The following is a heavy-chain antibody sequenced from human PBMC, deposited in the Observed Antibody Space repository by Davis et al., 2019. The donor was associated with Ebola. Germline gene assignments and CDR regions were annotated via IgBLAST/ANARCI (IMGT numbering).Heavy chain of an antibody. V-gene: IGHV4-38-2*01. CDR3: SRFGYGAY. Sequence: SQTLSLTRAVSGYSIGSGYHWGWIRQPPGRGLEWIGNRYHGTDASYSPALRSRVTISLDTSKNQFSLKLNSVTAADTAVYFFSRFGYGAYWGQGTLVTVSS. CDR1: GYSIGSGYH. J-gene: IGHJ4*02. D-gene: IGHD5-18*01. CDR2: RYHGTDA.